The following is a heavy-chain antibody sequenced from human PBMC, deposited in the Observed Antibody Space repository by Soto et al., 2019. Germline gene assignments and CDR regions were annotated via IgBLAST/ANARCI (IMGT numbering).Heavy chain of an antibody. Sequence: LRLSCAASGFTFSSYGMHWVRQAPGKGLEWVAVIWYDGSNKYYADSVKGRFTISRDNSKNTLYLQMNSLRAEDTAVYYCARDRITMVRGALYYFDYWGQGTLVTVSS. V-gene: IGHV3-33*01. D-gene: IGHD3-10*01. CDR2: IWYDGSNK. J-gene: IGHJ4*02. CDR1: GFTFSSYG. CDR3: ARDRITMVRGALYYFDY.